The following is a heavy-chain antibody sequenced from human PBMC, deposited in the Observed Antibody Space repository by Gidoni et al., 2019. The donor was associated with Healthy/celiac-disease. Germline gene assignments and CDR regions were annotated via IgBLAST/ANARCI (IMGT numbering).Heavy chain of an antibody. CDR3: ARSDGDSYGASNFDY. D-gene: IGHD5-18*01. Sequence: QVQLVQSGAEVKKPGASVKVSCKASGYTFTSYYMHWVRQAPGQGLEWMGIINPSGGSTSYAQKFQGRVTMTRDTSTSTVYMELSSLRSEDTAVYYCARSDGDSYGASNFDYWGQGTLVTVSS. CDR1: GYTFTSYY. CDR2: INPSGGST. V-gene: IGHV1-46*01. J-gene: IGHJ4*02.